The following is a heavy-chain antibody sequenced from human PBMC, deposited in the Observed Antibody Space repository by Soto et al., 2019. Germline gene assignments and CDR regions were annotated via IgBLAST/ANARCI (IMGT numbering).Heavy chain of an antibody. D-gene: IGHD4-17*01. CDR2: ISYDGSNK. CDR3: AKDRYGDTPAYLDY. CDR1: GFTFSSYG. V-gene: IGHV3-30*18. J-gene: IGHJ4*02. Sequence: QVQLVESGGGVVQPGRSLRLSCAASGFTFSSYGMHWVRQAPGKGLEWVAVISYDGSNKYYADSVKGRFTISRDNSKNTLYLQMNCLRAEDTAVYYCAKDRYGDTPAYLDYWGQGTLVTVSS.